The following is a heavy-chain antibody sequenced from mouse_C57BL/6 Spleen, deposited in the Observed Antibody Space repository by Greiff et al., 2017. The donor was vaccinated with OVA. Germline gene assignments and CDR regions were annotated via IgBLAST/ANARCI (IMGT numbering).Heavy chain of an antibody. CDR2: ISYDGSN. Sequence: EVQLQESGPGLVKPSQSLSLTCSVTGYSITSGYYWNWIRQFPGNKLEWMGYISYDGSNNYNPSLKNRISITRDTSKNQFFLKLNSVTTEDTATYYCARGGWPIYSISYYYAMDYWGQGTSVTVSA. CDR3: ARGGWPIYSISYYYAMDY. J-gene: IGHJ4*01. V-gene: IGHV3-6*01. D-gene: IGHD2-1*01. CDR1: GYSITSGYY.